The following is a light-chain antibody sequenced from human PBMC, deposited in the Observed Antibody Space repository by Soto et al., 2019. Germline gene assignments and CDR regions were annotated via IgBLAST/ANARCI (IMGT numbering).Light chain of an antibody. V-gene: IGKV3-15*01. CDR1: QTIRSD. CDR3: HQYNTWPLT. CDR2: DAS. Sequence: EIVMTQSPVTLSVSPGERATLSCRASQTIRSDLAWYQQKPGQAPRLLISDASTRATSIPARFNGSGSGTEFTLAISSLQSEDFAIYYCHQYNTWPLTFGGGTKV. J-gene: IGKJ4*01.